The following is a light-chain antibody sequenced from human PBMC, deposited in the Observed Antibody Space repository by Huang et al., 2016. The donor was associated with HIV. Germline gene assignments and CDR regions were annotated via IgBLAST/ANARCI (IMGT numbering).Light chain of an antibody. CDR3: QQYYDYPWT. CDR1: QGVSSY. V-gene: IGKV1-8*01. J-gene: IGKJ1*01. Sequence: AIRMTQSPSALSASVGDRVTITCRASQGVSSYLAWYQQKPGKDPKCLNNGASTLQRGVPSRFNGSGSVTDFTLTISCLQSEDFASYYCQQYYDYPWTFGQGTKVEIK. CDR2: GAS.